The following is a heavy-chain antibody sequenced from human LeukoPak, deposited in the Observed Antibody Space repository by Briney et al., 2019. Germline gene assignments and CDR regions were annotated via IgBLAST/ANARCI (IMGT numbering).Heavy chain of an antibody. CDR3: ASPIVGATVASDY. CDR1: GYSISSGYY. J-gene: IGHJ4*02. CDR2: IYHGGNT. V-gene: IGHV4-38-2*02. Sequence: SKTLSLTCTVSGYSISSGYYWGWIRQPPGKGLEWIGSIYHGGNTYYNPSLKSRVTISVDTSKNQFSLKLSSVTAADTAVYYCASPIVGATVASDYWGRGTLVTVSS. D-gene: IGHD1-26*01.